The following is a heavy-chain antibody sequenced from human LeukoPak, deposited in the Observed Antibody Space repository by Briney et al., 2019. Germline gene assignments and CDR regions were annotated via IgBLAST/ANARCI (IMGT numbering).Heavy chain of an antibody. J-gene: IGHJ3*02. CDR2: ISGSGSTI. D-gene: IGHD3-10*01. Sequence: GGSLRLSCAASGFTFSSYAMHWIRQAPGKGLEWVSYISGSGSTIFYADSVKGRFTISRDNAKSSLHLQMNSLRAEDTAVYYCARVVDGSGSYDNHDSFDIWGQGTMVTVSS. CDR3: ARVVDGSGSYDNHDSFDI. CDR1: GFTFSSYA. V-gene: IGHV3-48*03.